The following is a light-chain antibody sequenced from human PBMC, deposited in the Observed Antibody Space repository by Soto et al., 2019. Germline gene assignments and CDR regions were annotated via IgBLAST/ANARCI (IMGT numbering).Light chain of an antibody. CDR3: QQYDSYSWT. CDR2: KAS. Sequence: DIQMTQSPSTLSGSVGDRVTITCRASQTISSWLAWYQQKPGKAPKLLIYKASTLKSGVPSRFSGSGSGTEFTLTISGLQPDDFATYYCQQYDSYSWTFGQGTKVDNK. CDR1: QTISSW. V-gene: IGKV1-5*03. J-gene: IGKJ1*01.